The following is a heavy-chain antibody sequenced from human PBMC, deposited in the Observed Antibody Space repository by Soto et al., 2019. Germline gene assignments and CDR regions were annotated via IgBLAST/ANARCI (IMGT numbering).Heavy chain of an antibody. CDR3: ARGYYDSNGQSNTFDI. D-gene: IGHD3-22*01. Sequence: SETLSLTCTVSGASISSPYWSWIRQSPGKGLEWIGYVHYSGSTKYNPSLKSRVTISVDTSRNQFSLKLNSVTAADTALYYCARGYYDSNGQSNTFDIWGQGTLVTVSS. V-gene: IGHV4-59*11. J-gene: IGHJ3*02. CDR1: GASISSPY. CDR2: VHYSGST.